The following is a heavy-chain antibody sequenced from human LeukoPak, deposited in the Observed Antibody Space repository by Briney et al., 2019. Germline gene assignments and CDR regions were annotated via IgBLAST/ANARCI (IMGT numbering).Heavy chain of an antibody. D-gene: IGHD5-24*01. Sequence: GGSLRLSCAASGFTFSTYWMSWVRQAPGKGLEWVADIKQDGSEKYYVDSVKGRFTISRDNAKNSLYLQMNSLRAEDTAVYYCARATRVATMHWGNHLDYWGQGTLVTVSS. J-gene: IGHJ4*02. CDR2: IKQDGSEK. CDR3: ARATRVATMHWGNHLDY. CDR1: GFTFSTYW. V-gene: IGHV3-7*01.